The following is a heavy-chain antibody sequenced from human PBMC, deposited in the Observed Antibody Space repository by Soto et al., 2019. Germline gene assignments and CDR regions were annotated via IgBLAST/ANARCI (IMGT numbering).Heavy chain of an antibody. Sequence: EVQLLESGGGLVQPGGSLRLSCAASGFTFSSYAMSWVRQAPGKGLAWVTGISVSGGSTYYADSVKGRFNISRDNSKNTLYLQMNSLRAEDTAVYYCASNTRYDPPDYWGQGTLVTVSS. V-gene: IGHV3-23*01. CDR3: ASNTRYDPPDY. J-gene: IGHJ4*02. CDR1: GFTFSSYA. CDR2: ISVSGGST. D-gene: IGHD3-16*01.